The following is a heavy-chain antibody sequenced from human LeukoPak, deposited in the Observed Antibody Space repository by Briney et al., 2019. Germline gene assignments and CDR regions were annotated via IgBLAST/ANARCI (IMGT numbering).Heavy chain of an antibody. CDR2: ISYDGSNK. CDR3: AREGGSYYDILNWFDP. CDR1: GFTFSSYA. J-gene: IGHJ5*02. V-gene: IGHV3-30-3*01. Sequence: PGGSLRLSCAASGFTFSSYAMHWVRQAPGRGLEWVAVISYDGSNKYYADSVKGRFTISRDNSKNTLYLQMNSLRAEDTAVYYCAREGGSYYDILNWFDPWGQGTLVTVSS. D-gene: IGHD3-9*01.